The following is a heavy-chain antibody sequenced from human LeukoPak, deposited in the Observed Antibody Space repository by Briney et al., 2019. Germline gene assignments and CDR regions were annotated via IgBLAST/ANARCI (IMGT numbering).Heavy chain of an antibody. Sequence: GGSLRLSCAASGFTLDDYAMHWVRHAPGKGVEGVSGISWNSGSIVYADSVKGRFTISRDNAKNSPYLQMNSLRAEDMALYYCAKDMYSSGWYYLDYWGQGTLVTVSS. J-gene: IGHJ4*02. CDR2: ISWNSGSI. CDR1: GFTLDDYA. V-gene: IGHV3-9*03. CDR3: AKDMYSSGWYYLDY. D-gene: IGHD6-19*01.